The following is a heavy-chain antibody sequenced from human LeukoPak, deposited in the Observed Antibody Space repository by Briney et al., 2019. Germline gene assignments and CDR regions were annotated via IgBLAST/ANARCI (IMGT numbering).Heavy chain of an antibody. CDR1: GFDFSDYY. D-gene: IGHD1-20*01. CDR2: ISPSGDTI. Sequence: GGSLRLSCEASGFDFSDYYMTWIRQAPGKGLDWVSYISPSGDTIYYADSLKGRFTVSRDNAKNSLYLQMSSLRADDTAVYYCARASYNWKWGQGALVTVSS. J-gene: IGHJ4*02. CDR3: ARASYNWK. V-gene: IGHV3-11*01.